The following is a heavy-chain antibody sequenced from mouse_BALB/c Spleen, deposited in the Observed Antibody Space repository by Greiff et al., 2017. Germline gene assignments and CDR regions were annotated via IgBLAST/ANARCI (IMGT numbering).Heavy chain of an antibody. CDR2: IDPSDSET. V-gene: IGHV1S126*01. Sequence: QVQLQQSGPQLVRPGASVKISCKASRYSFTSYWMHWVKQRPGQGLEWIGMIDPSDSETRLNQKFKDKATLTVDKSSSTAYMQLSSPTSEDSAVYYCARWDDGYFLDYWGQGTSVTVSS. J-gene: IGHJ4*01. CDR1: RYSFTSYW. CDR3: ARWDDGYFLDY. D-gene: IGHD2-3*01.